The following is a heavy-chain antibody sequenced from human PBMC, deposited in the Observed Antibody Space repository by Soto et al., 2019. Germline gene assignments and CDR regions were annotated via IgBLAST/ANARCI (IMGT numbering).Heavy chain of an antibody. CDR2: ISAYNGNT. D-gene: IGHD2-2*01. Sequence: QVQLVQSGAEVKKPGASVKVSCKASGYTFTSYGISWVRQAPGQGLEWMGWISAYNGNTNYAQKLQGRVTMTTDTSTSTAYMELRSLRSADTAVYYCARDGGDGVVVPAVDDAFDIWGQGTMVTVSS. V-gene: IGHV1-18*01. CDR3: ARDGGDGVVVPAVDDAFDI. J-gene: IGHJ3*02. CDR1: GYTFTSYG.